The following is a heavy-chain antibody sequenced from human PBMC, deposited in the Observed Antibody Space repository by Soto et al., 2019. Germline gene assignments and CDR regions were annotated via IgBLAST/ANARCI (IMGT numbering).Heavy chain of an antibody. CDR2: IYYSGST. CDR3: ARGGYYYGSGSYPYNWFDP. J-gene: IGHJ5*02. V-gene: IGHV4-30-4*01. Sequence: QVQLQESGPGLVKPSQSLSLTCTVSGGSISSGDYYWSWIRQPPGKGLEWIGYIYYSGSTYYNPSLNSRVTISVDTTKNQFSLKLSSVTAADTAVYYCARGGYYYGSGSYPYNWFDPWGQGTLVTVSS. D-gene: IGHD3-10*01. CDR1: GGSISSGDYY.